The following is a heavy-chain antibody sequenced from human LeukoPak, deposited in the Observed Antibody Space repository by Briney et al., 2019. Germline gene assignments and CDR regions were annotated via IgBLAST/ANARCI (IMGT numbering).Heavy chain of an antibody. CDR2: IYTSGST. V-gene: IGHV4-4*07. Sequence: PSETLSLTCTVSGGSIISYYWSWIRQPAGKGLEWIGRIYTSGSTNYNPSLKSRVTMSVDTSKNQFSLKLSSVTGADTAVYYCVRDWSGGDFYYYYYMDVWGKGTTVTVSS. CDR1: GGSIISYY. J-gene: IGHJ6*03. CDR3: VRDWSGGDFYYYYYMDV. D-gene: IGHD1-26*01.